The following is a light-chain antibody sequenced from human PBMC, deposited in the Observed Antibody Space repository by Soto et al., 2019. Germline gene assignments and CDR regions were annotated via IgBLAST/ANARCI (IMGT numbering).Light chain of an antibody. CDR3: TGWDDSLRGRL. V-gene: IGLV1-47*01. Sequence: QSVLTQPPSASGTPGQRVTISCSGTSSSIESNYVYWYQQLPGTAPRLLIYRNNQRPSGVPARFSGSKSGTSASLAISALRCEDEGDYYCTGWDDSLRGRLFGGVTKVTVL. J-gene: IGLJ2*01. CDR2: RNN. CDR1: SSSIESNY.